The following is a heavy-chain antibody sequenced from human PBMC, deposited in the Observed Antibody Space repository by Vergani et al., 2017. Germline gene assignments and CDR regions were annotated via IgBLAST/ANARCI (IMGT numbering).Heavy chain of an antibody. CDR3: AGDRWRIAAASTGWFAP. Sequence: QVQLVQSGAEVKKPGASVKVSCKASGYTFTGYYMHWVRQAPGQGLEWMGWINPNSGGTNYAQKFQGRVTMTRDTSISTAYMELSRLRSDDTAVYYCAGDRWRIAAASTGWFAPWGQGTLVTVSS. CDR2: INPNSGGT. V-gene: IGHV1-2*02. D-gene: IGHD6-13*01. CDR1: GYTFTGYY. J-gene: IGHJ5*02.